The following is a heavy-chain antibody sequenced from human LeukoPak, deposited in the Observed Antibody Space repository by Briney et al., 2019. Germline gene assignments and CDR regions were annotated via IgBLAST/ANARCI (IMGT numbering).Heavy chain of an antibody. J-gene: IGHJ4*02. CDR1: GYSFTNSW. CDR3: ARLIAVAVVTYFDY. V-gene: IGHV5-51*01. CDR2: IYPGDSDT. D-gene: IGHD6-13*01. Sequence: GESLMISCKGSGYSFTNSWIAWVRQMPGKGLEWMGIIYPGDSDTRYSPSFEGHVTISADKSISTAYLQWSSLKASDTAMYYCARLIAVAVVTYFDYWGQGTLVTVSS.